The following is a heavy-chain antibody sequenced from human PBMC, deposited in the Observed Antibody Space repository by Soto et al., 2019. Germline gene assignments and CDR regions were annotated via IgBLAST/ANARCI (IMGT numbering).Heavy chain of an antibody. CDR2: ISYDGSNK. J-gene: IGHJ4*02. CDR3: ARETVDTAMVTYFDY. V-gene: IGHV3-30-3*01. Sequence: GSLRLSCAASGFTFSSYAMHWVRQAPGKGLEWVAVISYDGSNKYYADSVKGRFTISRDNSKNTLYLQMNSLRAEDTAVYYCARETVDTAMVTYFDYWGQGTLVTVSS. D-gene: IGHD5-18*01. CDR1: GFTFSSYA.